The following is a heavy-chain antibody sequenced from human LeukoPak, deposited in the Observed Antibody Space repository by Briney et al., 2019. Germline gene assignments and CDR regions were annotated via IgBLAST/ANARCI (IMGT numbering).Heavy chain of an antibody. V-gene: IGHV4-4*07. Sequence: SEALSLTCTVSGGSISSYYWSWIRQPAGKGLEWIGRIYTSGSTNYNPSLKSRVTISVDKSKNQFSLKLSSVTAADTAVYYCARGGAYSSSYYYYMDVWGKGTTVTVSS. J-gene: IGHJ6*03. CDR2: IYTSGST. CDR1: GGSISSYY. CDR3: ARGGAYSSSYYYYMDV. D-gene: IGHD6-6*01.